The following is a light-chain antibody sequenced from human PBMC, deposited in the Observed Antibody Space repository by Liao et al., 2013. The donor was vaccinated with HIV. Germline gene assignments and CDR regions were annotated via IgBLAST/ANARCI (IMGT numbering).Light chain of an antibody. J-gene: IGLJ3*02. CDR1: NIGSQS. V-gene: IGLV3-21*04. CDR2: YDR. Sequence: SYVLTQPPSVSVAPGKTARISCGGNNIGSQSVHWYQQKPGQAPVLVIYYDRDRPSGIPERFSGSNSGNTATLTISRVEAGDEADYYCQVWDSSNDHQVFGGGTKLTVL. CDR3: QVWDSSNDHQV.